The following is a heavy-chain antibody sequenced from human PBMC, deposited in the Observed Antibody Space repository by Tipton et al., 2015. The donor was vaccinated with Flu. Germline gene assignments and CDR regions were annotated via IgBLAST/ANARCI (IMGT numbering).Heavy chain of an antibody. D-gene: IGHD3-22*01. CDR1: GYFIRENFY. CDR2: IHNTETT. J-gene: IGHJ3*01. CDR3: GGPSTQDYFDSSISTDAFDV. V-gene: IGHV4-38-2*01. Sequence: TLSLTCAVSGYFIRENFYWGWMRQSPGKGLEWIGSIHNTETTFYNPPLRSRITMSIDTSNNHFSLSLSLVTAADTAMYYCGGPSTQDYFDSSISTDAFDVWGQGIMVTVSS.